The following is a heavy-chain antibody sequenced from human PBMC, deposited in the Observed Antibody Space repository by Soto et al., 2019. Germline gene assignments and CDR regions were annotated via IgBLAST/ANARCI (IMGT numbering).Heavy chain of an antibody. J-gene: IGHJ6*02. CDR3: ARDAEEEAAGTYYYGMDV. CDR2: IIPIFGTA. Sequence: SVKVSCEAPGVTFSSYAISWACQAPGQGLEWMGGIIPIFGTANYAQKFQGRVTITADESTSTAYMELSSLRSEDTAVYYCARDAEEEAAGTYYYGMDVWGQGTTVTVSS. CDR1: GVTFSSYA. D-gene: IGHD6-13*01. V-gene: IGHV1-69*13.